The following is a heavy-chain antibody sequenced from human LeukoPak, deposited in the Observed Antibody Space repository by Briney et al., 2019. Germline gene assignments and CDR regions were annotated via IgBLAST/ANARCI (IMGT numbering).Heavy chain of an antibody. CDR2: IIPIFGTA. Sequence: SVKVSCKASGGTFSNYAISWVRQAPGQGLEWMGGIIPIFGTANYAQKFRGRVTITADKSTRTAYMELSSLRSEDTAVYYCAKDNHSRVPPHFDYWGQGTLVTVSS. J-gene: IGHJ4*02. D-gene: IGHD2-21*01. CDR3: AKDNHSRVPPHFDY. CDR1: GGTFSNYA. V-gene: IGHV1-69*06.